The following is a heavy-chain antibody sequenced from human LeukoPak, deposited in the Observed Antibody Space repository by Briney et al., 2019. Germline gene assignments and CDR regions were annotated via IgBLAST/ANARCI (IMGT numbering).Heavy chain of an antibody. CDR1: GYTFTGYY. CDR3: AREYCSSTSCYLSKSYFDP. Sequence: SVKVSCKASGYTFTGYYMHWVRQAPGQGLEWMGWINPNSGGTNYAQKFQGRVTMTRDTSISTAYMELSRLRSDDTAVYYCAREYCSSTSCYLSKSYFDPWGQGTLVTVSS. J-gene: IGHJ5*02. CDR2: INPNSGGT. D-gene: IGHD2-2*01. V-gene: IGHV1-2*02.